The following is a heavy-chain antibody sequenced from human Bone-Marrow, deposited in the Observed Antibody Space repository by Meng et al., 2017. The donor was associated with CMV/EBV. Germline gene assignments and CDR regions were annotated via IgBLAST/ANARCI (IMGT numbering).Heavy chain of an antibody. CDR3: ARLGDCSGGSCYYYYYYGMDV. CDR2: INSDGSST. J-gene: IGHJ6*02. CDR1: GLTFISYW. Sequence: GESLKIYCSASGLTFISYWMHWVRQAPGKGLVWVSRINSDGSSTSYADSVKGRFTISRDNAKNTLYLQMNSLRAEDTAVYYCARLGDCSGGSCYYYYYYGMDVWGQGTTVTVSS. V-gene: IGHV3-74*01. D-gene: IGHD2-15*01.